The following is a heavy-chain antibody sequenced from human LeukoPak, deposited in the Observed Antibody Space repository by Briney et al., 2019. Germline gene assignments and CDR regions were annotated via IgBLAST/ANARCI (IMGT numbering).Heavy chain of an antibody. V-gene: IGHV1-18*01. CDR2: TSPYNGNT. CDR3: ALRYCSGGSCHFPIGFPDSYFDY. J-gene: IGHJ4*02. CDR1: GYTFTSYG. D-gene: IGHD2-15*01. Sequence: ASVKVSCKASGYTFTSYGISWVRRAPGQGLEWMGWTSPYNGNTHYAQKLQGRVTMTTDTSTSTAYMELRSLRSDDTAVFYCALRYCSGGSCHFPIGFPDSYFDYWGQGTLVTVSS.